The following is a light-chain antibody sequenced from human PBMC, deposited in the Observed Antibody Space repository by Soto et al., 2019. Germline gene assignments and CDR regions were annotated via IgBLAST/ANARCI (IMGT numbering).Light chain of an antibody. CDR3: QAWDSSTVV. Sequence: SYELTQPPSVSVSPGQTASITCSGNKLGDKHACWYQQKPGQSPVLVIYQDSERPSGIPERLSGSNSGNTATLTISGTQAMDEGDYYCQAWDSSTVVFGGGTQLTVL. V-gene: IGLV3-1*01. CDR1: KLGDKH. J-gene: IGLJ2*01. CDR2: QDS.